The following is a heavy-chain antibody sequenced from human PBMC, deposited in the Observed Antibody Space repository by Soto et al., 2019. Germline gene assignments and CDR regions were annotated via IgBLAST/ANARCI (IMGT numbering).Heavy chain of an antibody. D-gene: IGHD6-13*01. Sequence: EVQLVESGGGLVQPGGSLRLSCAASGFNFSSYSMNWVRQAPGKGLEWVSSISRSSSNIYYVDSVKGRFTISRDNAKHSLYLQMNRLRAEDTAVYYCARDLKVAAAGPGYYYYGMDVWGQGTTVTVSS. CDR2: ISRSSSNI. J-gene: IGHJ6*02. V-gene: IGHV3-21*01. CDR1: GFNFSSYS. CDR3: ARDLKVAAAGPGYYYYGMDV.